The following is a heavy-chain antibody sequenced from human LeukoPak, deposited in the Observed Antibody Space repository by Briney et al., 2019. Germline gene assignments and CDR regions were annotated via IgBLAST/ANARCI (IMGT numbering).Heavy chain of an antibody. J-gene: IGHJ4*02. CDR3: ARSVAGTFYFDY. Sequence: PGGSLRLSCAASGFTFSSYAMHWVRQAPGKGLEWVAVISYDGSNKYCADSVKGRFTISRDNAKNSLYLQMNSLRAEDTAVYYCARSVAGTFYFDYWGQGTLVTVSS. V-gene: IGHV3-30-3*01. CDR2: ISYDGSNK. CDR1: GFTFSSYA. D-gene: IGHD6-19*01.